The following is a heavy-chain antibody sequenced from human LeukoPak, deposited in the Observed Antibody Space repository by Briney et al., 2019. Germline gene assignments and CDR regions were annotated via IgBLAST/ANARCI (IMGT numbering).Heavy chain of an antibody. Sequence: PSETLSLTCTVSGGSISSGGYYWSWIRPRPAKGLEWIAYIYYSGSTNYNPSLESPVTISVDTSKNQFSLKLSSVTDADTAVYYCAHSITMVRGVINWGQGTLVTVSS. V-gene: IGHV4-61*08. CDR2: IYYSGST. CDR3: AHSITMVRGVIN. CDR1: GGSISSGGYY. J-gene: IGHJ4*02. D-gene: IGHD3-10*01.